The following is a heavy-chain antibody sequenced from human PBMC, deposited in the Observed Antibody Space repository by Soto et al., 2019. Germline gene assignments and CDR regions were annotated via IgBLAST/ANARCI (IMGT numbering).Heavy chain of an antibody. V-gene: IGHV3-30-3*01. D-gene: IGHD2-2*01. CDR1: GFTFSSYA. Sequence: QVQLVESGGGVVQPGRSLRLSCAASGFTFSSYAMHWVRPAPGKGLEWVAVISYDGSNKYYADSVKGRFTISRDNSKNTLYLQMNSLRAEDTAVYYCARGSANTPPFDPWGQGTLVTVSS. CDR2: ISYDGSNK. CDR3: ARGSANTPPFDP. J-gene: IGHJ5*02.